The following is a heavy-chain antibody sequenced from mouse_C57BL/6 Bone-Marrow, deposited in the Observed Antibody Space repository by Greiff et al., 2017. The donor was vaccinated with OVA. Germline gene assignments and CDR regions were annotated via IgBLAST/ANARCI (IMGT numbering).Heavy chain of an antibody. Sequence: QVQLQQPGAELVKPGASVKMSCKASGYTFTSYWITWVKQRPGQGLEWIGDIYPGSGSTNYNEKFKSKATLTVDTSSSTAYMQLSSLTSEDSAVYYCARDGHYVGYAMDYWGQGTSVTVSS. J-gene: IGHJ4*01. CDR3: ARDGHYVGYAMDY. CDR2: IYPGSGST. V-gene: IGHV1-55*01. D-gene: IGHD2-3*01. CDR1: GYTFTSYW.